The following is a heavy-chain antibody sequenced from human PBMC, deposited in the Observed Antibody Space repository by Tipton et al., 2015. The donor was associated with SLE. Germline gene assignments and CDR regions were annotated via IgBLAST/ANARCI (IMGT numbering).Heavy chain of an antibody. J-gene: IGHJ6*02. CDR2: INTNTGNP. Sequence: QSGPEVKKPGASVKVSCKASGYTFTSYAMNWVRQAPGQGLEWMGWINTNTGNPTYAQGFTGRFVFSLDTSVSTAYLQISSLKAEDTVVYYCAAALYGSRSRYGMDVWGQGTTVTVSS. CDR1: GYTFTSYA. V-gene: IGHV7-4-1*02. CDR3: AAALYGSRSRYGMDV. D-gene: IGHD3-10*01.